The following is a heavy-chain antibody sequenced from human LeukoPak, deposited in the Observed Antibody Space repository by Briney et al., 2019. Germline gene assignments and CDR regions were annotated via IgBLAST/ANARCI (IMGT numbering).Heavy chain of an antibody. V-gene: IGHV3-23*01. CDR3: AKPVSGGLAVTADWFHP. Sequence: GGSLRLPCAASGFAFSFYAMSWLRQPPGKGLEWVSTINANSGTTSYAASVRGRFTISRDNSKNTLYLQVNTLRADDTATYYCAKPVSGGLAVTADWFHPWGQGTLVVVSS. CDR1: GFAFSFYA. CDR2: INANSGTT. J-gene: IGHJ5*01. D-gene: IGHD6-19*01.